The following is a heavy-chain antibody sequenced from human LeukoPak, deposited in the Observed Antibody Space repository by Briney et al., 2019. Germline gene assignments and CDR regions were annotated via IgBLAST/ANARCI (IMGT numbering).Heavy chain of an antibody. D-gene: IGHD2-21*02. J-gene: IGHJ4*02. CDR3: ARAGHCGGDCYPFDY. V-gene: IGHV4-59*13. CDR1: GASISGYY. Sequence: SETLSLTCTFSGASISGYYCSWIRQPPAKGLEWIAHIYYSGSTYYSPSLKSRVTISVDTSKNQCSLKLTSVTAADTAVYYCARAGHCGGDCYPFDYWGQGTLVTVSS. CDR2: IYYSGST.